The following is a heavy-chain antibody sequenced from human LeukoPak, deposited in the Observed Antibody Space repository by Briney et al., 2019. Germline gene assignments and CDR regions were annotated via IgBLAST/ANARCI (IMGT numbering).Heavy chain of an antibody. D-gene: IGHD3-22*01. CDR1: GFTFSSYG. J-gene: IGHJ4*02. CDR3: AKDEGYYYDSSGYWDY. Sequence: GGSLRLSCAASGFTFSSYGMHWVRQAPGKGLEWVAFIRYDGSNKYYADSVKGRFTISRDNSKNTLYLQMNSLRAEDTAVYYCAKDEGYYYDSSGYWDYWGQGTLVTVSS. V-gene: IGHV3-30*02. CDR2: IRYDGSNK.